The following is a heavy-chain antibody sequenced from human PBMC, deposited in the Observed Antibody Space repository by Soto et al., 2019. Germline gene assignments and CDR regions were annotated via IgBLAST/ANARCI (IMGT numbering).Heavy chain of an antibody. CDR3: AEEKALATRGYSYGTGAFDI. V-gene: IGHV1-69*01. CDR2: IIPIFGTA. Sequence: QVQLVQSGAEVKKPGSSVKVSCKASGGTFSSYAISWVRQAPGQGLEWMGGIIPIFGTANYAQKFQGRVTITEDESTSTAYMELSSLRSEDTAVYYCAEEKALATRGYSYGTGAFDIWGQGTMVTVSS. D-gene: IGHD5-18*01. J-gene: IGHJ3*02. CDR1: GGTFSSYA.